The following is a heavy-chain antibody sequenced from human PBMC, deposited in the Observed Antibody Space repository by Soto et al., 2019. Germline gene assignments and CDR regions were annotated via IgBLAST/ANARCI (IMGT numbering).Heavy chain of an antibody. V-gene: IGHV1-69*02. D-gene: IGHD6-13*01. Sequence: QVQLVQSGAEVKKPGSSVKVSCKASGGTFSSYTISWVRQAPGQGLEWMGRIIPILGIANYAQKFQGRVTITADKSTSTAYMELSSLSSEDTAVYYCARVSIAAAGTLYGWFDPWGQGTLVTVSS. CDR1: GGTFSSYT. CDR3: ARVSIAAAGTLYGWFDP. CDR2: IIPILGIA. J-gene: IGHJ5*02.